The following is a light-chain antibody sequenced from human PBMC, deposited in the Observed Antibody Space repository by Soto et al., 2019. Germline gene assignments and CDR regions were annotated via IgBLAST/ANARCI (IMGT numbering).Light chain of an antibody. Sequence: QSVLTQPPSASAAPGQRVTISCSGSSSNIGNEYVSWYQQLPGTAPKLVIYDNNKRPSGIPDRFSGSKSGTSATLAITGPQTGDEAEYYCAAWDSSLSGAVFGGGTKVTVL. CDR2: DNN. CDR1: SSNIGNEY. J-gene: IGLJ2*01. CDR3: AAWDSSLSGAV. V-gene: IGLV1-51*01.